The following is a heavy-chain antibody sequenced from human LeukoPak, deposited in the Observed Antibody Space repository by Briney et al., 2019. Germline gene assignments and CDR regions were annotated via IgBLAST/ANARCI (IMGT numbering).Heavy chain of an antibody. CDR1: GFTFSSYG. CDR2: ISYDGSNK. D-gene: IGHD3-10*01. CDR3: AKDRFGSGSDFDY. J-gene: IGHJ4*02. Sequence: GRSLRLSCAASGFTFSSYGMHWVRQAPGKGLEWVAVISYDGSNKYYADSVKGRFTISRDNSKNTLYLQMNSLRAEDTAVYYCAKDRFGSGSDFDYWGQGTLVTVSS. V-gene: IGHV3-30*18.